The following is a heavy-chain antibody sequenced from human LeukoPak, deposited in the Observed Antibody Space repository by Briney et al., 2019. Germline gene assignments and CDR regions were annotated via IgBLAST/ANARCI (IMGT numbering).Heavy chain of an antibody. CDR2: INHSGST. D-gene: IGHD4-17*01. Sequence: SETLSLTCAVYGGSFSGYYWSWIRQPPGKGLEWIGQINHSGSTNYNPSLKSRVTISVDTSKNQFSLKLSSVTAADTAVCYCARVHYGDYLYYYYYMDVWGKGTTVTVSS. V-gene: IGHV4-34*01. CDR1: GGSFSGYY. J-gene: IGHJ6*03. CDR3: ARVHYGDYLYYYYYMDV.